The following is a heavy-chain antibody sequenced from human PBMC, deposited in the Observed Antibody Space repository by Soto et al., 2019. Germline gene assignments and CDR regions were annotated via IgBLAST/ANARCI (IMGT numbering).Heavy chain of an antibody. CDR2: ISSSSSYI. J-gene: IGHJ4*02. CDR3: ARDVGTGVGYFDY. D-gene: IGHD1-1*01. Sequence: GGSLRLSCAASGFTFSSYSMNWVRQAPGKGLEWVSSISSSSSYIYYADSVKGRFTISRDNAKNSLYLQMNSLRAEDTAVYYCARDVGTGVGYFDYWGQGTLVTVSS. V-gene: IGHV3-21*01. CDR1: GFTFSSYS.